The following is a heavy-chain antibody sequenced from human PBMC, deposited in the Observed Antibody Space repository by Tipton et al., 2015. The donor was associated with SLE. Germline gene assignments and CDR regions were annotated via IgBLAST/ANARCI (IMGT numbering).Heavy chain of an antibody. CDR1: GGSSSSTSYY. Sequence: TLSLTCSVSGGSSSSTSYYCNWIRQPAGKGLEWVGRVYTTGVTNYNPSLKSRVTMSVDTSKKQFSLRLTSVTAADTAVYYCALSRYGDHLDAFDIWGQGTMVTVSS. J-gene: IGHJ3*02. D-gene: IGHD4-17*01. V-gene: IGHV4-61*02. CDR3: ALSRYGDHLDAFDI. CDR2: VYTTGVT.